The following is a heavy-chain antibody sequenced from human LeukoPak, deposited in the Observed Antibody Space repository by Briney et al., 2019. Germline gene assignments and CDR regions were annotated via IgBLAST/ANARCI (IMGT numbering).Heavy chain of an antibody. CDR2: INWNGGST. Sequence: GGSLRLSCAASGFTFDDYGMTWVRQAPGKGLEWVSSINWNGGSTGYADSVKGRFTISRDKAKNSLYLQMNSLRAEDTALYYCVKDIAPGGADVWGQGTMVTVSS. CDR3: VKDIAPGGADV. CDR1: GFTFDDYG. D-gene: IGHD1-26*01. J-gene: IGHJ3*01. V-gene: IGHV3-20*04.